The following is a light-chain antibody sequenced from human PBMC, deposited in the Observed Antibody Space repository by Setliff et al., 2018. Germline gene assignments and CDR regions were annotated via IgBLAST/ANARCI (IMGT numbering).Light chain of an antibody. V-gene: IGKV4-1*01. CDR2: WAS. CDR1: QSVLYNSHNQNY. CDR3: QQYYTTPQT. Sequence: DIVMTQSPDSLAVSLGERATINCKSSQSVLYNSHNQNYLAWYQQKPGQPPNLLISWASVRESGVPDRFSGSGSGTDFTLTISSLKAEDVAVYYCQQYYTTPQTFGQGTKVDIK. J-gene: IGKJ1*01.